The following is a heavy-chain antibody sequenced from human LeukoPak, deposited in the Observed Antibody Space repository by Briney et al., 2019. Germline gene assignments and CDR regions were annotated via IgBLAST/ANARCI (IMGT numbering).Heavy chain of an antibody. CDR2: INHSGST. CDR3: VKEVVTYAAAFDI. CDR1: GGSFSGYY. Sequence: SETLSLTCAVYGGSFSGYYRSWIRQPPGKGLEWIGEINHSGSTNYNPSLKSRVTISVDTSKNQFSLKLSSVTAADTAVYYCVKEVVTYAAAFDIWGQGTMVTVSS. V-gene: IGHV4-34*01. D-gene: IGHD2-21*02. J-gene: IGHJ3*02.